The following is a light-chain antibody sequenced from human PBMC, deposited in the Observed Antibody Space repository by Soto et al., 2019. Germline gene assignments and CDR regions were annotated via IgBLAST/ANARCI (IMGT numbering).Light chain of an antibody. CDR1: QSISSSIY. V-gene: IGKV3-20*01. Sequence: EIVLTQSPGTLSLSPGESATLSCRASQSISSSIYLAWYQQKPGQAPRLLIYDASSRATGIPDRFSGSGSGTDFTLTISRLEPEDFAVYYCQQYGSSPRTFGQVTKVDIK. CDR3: QQYGSSPRT. CDR2: DAS. J-gene: IGKJ1*01.